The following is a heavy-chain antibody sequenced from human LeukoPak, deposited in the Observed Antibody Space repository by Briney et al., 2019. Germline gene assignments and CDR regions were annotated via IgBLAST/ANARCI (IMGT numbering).Heavy chain of an antibody. D-gene: IGHD3-22*01. CDR2: ISSSSSYI. J-gene: IGHJ4*02. CDR3: ARDPGYYDSSGYYVDY. CDR1: GFTFSRYS. V-gene: IGHV3-21*01. Sequence: GGSLRLSCAASGFTFSRYSMNWVRQAPGKGLEWDSSISSSSSYIYYADSVKGRFTISRDNAKNSLCLQMNSLRAEDTAVYYCARDPGYYDSSGYYVDYWGQGTLVTVSS.